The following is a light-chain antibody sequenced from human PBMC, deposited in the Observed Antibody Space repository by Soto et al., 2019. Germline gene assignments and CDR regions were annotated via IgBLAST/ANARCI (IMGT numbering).Light chain of an antibody. CDR2: TNN. CDR1: SSNIGSNV. V-gene: IGLV1-44*01. J-gene: IGLJ3*02. CDR3: ETWDDSLNGRV. Sequence: QLVLTQPPSASGTPGQRVSISCSGSSSNIGSNVVNWYQQLPGAAPKLLIYTNNQRPSGVPGRFSGSKSGTSASLAISGLQSEDEASYYCETWDDSLNGRVFGGGTKLTVL.